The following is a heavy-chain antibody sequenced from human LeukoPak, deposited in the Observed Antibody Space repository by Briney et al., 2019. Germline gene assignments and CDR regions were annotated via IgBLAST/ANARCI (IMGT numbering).Heavy chain of an antibody. Sequence: GGSLRLSCVASGFRFDDYKMHWVRQGPGKGLEWVSGITRDGDTTDYADSVKGRFTISRDNAMNSLYLQMNSLTTEDMALYYCTKGNWGYPFDLWGQGTMVTVSS. CDR3: TKGNWGYPFDL. J-gene: IGHJ3*01. CDR2: ITRDGDTT. D-gene: IGHD7-27*01. V-gene: IGHV3-9*03. CDR1: GFRFDDYK.